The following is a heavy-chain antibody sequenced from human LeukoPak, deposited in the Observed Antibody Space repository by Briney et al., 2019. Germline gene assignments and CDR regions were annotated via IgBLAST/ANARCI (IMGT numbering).Heavy chain of an antibody. J-gene: IGHJ5*02. CDR1: GGSISSGGYY. D-gene: IGHD2-2*01. V-gene: IGHV4-31*03. CDR2: IYYSGST. Sequence: SETLSLTCTVSGGSISSGGYYWSWIRQHPGKGLEWIGCIYYSGSTYYNPSLKSRVTISVDTSKNQFSLKLSSVTAADTAVYYCARGLPKDIVVVPAALWFDPWGQGTLVTVSS. CDR3: ARGLPKDIVVVPAALWFDP.